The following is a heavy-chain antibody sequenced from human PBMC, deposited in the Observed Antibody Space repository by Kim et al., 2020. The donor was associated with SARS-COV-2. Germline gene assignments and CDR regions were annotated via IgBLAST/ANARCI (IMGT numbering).Heavy chain of an antibody. J-gene: IGHJ6*02. Sequence: TRYADSVKGRFTISRDNAKNTLYLQMNSLRAEDTAVYFCARAFYFDSLDVWGQGTTVTVSS. D-gene: IGHD3-9*01. CDR2: T. V-gene: IGHV3-74*01. CDR3: ARAFYFDSLDV.